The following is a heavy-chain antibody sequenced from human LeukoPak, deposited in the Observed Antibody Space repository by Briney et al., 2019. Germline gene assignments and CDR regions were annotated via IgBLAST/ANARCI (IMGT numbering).Heavy chain of an antibody. V-gene: IGHV3-11*01. D-gene: IGHD6-19*01. Sequence: PGGSLRLSCAASGFTFSDYYMSWIRQAPGKGLEWVSYISSSGSTIYYADSVKGRFTISRDNAKNSLYLQMNSLRAEDTALYYCAKDRMRLKWLVRGYDYWGQGTLVTVSS. CDR3: AKDRMRLKWLVRGYDY. J-gene: IGHJ4*02. CDR2: ISSSGSTI. CDR1: GFTFSDYY.